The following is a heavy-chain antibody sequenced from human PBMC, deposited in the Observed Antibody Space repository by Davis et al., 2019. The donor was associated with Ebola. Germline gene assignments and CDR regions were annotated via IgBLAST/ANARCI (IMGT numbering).Heavy chain of an antibody. CDR3: ARTSIVGTTTTASDI. CDR2: IDAYNGNT. J-gene: IGHJ3*02. Sequence: ASVKVSCKASGYTFNSYGISWVRQAPGQGLEWMGWIDAYNGNTNYAQKLQGRVTMTTDTSTSTAYMELRSLRSDDTAVYFCARTSIVGTTTTASDIWGQGTLVTVSS. CDR1: GYTFNSYG. V-gene: IGHV1-18*01. D-gene: IGHD1-26*01.